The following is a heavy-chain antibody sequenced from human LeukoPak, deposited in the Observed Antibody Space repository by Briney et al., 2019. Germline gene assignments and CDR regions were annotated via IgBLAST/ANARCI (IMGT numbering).Heavy chain of an antibody. CDR3: AGGPLDIVLMVYGNWFDP. CDR2: INHSGST. CDR1: GGSFSGYY. V-gene: IGHV4-34*01. Sequence: SETLSLTCAVYGGSFSGYYWSWIRQPPGKGLEWIGEINHSGSTNYNPSLKSRVTISVDTSKNQFSLKLSSVTAADTAVYYCAGGPLDIVLMVYGNWFDPWGQGTLATVSS. J-gene: IGHJ5*02. D-gene: IGHD2-8*01.